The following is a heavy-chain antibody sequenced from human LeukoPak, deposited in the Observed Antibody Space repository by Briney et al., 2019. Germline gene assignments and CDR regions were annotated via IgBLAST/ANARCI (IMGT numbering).Heavy chain of an antibody. Sequence: GGSLRLSCAASGFTFSSYGMHWVRQAPGKGLEWVAVIWYDGSNKYYADSVKGRFTISRDNSKNTLYLQMNSLRAEDTAVYYCARGEPRALLWFGELYTHFDYWGQGTLVTVSS. CDR2: IWYDGSNK. J-gene: IGHJ4*02. CDR3: ARGEPRALLWFGELYTHFDY. V-gene: IGHV3-33*01. CDR1: GFTFSSYG. D-gene: IGHD3-10*01.